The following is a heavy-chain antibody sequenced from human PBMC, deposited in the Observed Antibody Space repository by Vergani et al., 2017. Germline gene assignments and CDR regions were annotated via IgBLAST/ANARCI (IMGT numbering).Heavy chain of an antibody. D-gene: IGHD6-19*01. CDR2: IYYSGST. V-gene: IGHV4-39*01. CDR3: ARHSTVEWLVRLGWIDP. Sequence: QLQLQESGPGLVKPSATLSLTCSVSGALIRSSNHYWGWIRQPPGKGLEWIACIYYSGSTYYNPSLKSRVTISVDTSQNQFSLKLSSVTAADTAVYFCARHSTVEWLVRLGWIDPWGQGILVTVSS. CDR1: GALIRSSNHY. J-gene: IGHJ5*02.